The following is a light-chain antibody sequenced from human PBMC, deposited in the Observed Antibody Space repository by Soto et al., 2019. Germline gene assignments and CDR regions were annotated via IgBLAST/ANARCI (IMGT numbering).Light chain of an antibody. V-gene: IGKV3-11*01. CDR1: QSVSSY. CDR2: DAS. CDR3: QQRSNWPLT. Sequence: EIELTQSPATLSLSPGERATLSCRASQSVSSYLAWYQQKPGQAPRLLIYDASNRATGVPARFSGSGSGTDFTLTIRSLEPEDFAVYSCQQRSNWPLTFGGGTKVEIK. J-gene: IGKJ4*01.